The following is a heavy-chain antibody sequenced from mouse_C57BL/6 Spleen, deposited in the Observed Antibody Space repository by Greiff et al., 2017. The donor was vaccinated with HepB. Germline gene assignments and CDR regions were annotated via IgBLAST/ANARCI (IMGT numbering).Heavy chain of an antibody. CDR1: GYTFTSYW. D-gene: IGHD2-10*01. CDR3: ARGPYYGNFFYAMDY. V-gene: IGHV1-52*01. J-gene: IGHJ4*01. Sequence: QVQLQQPGAELVRPGSSVKLSCKASGYTFTSYWMHWVKQRPIQGLEWIGNIDPSDSETHYNQKFKDKATLTVDKSSSTAYMQLSSLTSEDSAVYYCARGPYYGNFFYAMDYWGQGTSVTVSS. CDR2: IDPSDSET.